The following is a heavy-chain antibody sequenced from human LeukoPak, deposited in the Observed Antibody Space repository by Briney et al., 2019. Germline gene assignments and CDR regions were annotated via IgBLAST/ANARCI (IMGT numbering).Heavy chain of an antibody. D-gene: IGHD2-2*01. J-gene: IGHJ1*01. Sequence: VASVKVSCKASGYTFTSYDINWVRQATGQGLEWMGWMNPNSGNTGYAQKFQGRVTITRKTSISTAYMELSSLRSEDTAVYYCARTPSGYCSSTSCRTFQHWGQGTLVTVSS. CDR2: MNPNSGNT. V-gene: IGHV1-8*03. CDR1: GYTFTSYD. CDR3: ARTPSGYCSSTSCRTFQH.